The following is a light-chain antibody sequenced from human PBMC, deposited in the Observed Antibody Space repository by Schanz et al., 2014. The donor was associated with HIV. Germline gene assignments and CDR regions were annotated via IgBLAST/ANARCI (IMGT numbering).Light chain of an antibody. CDR3: CSYAGTSTFVV. CDR2: NTY. J-gene: IGLJ2*01. V-gene: IGLV1-44*01. Sequence: QSVLTQPPSASGTPGQRVTISCSGSSSTFRSNAVNWYQQLPGTAPKLLIYNTYHRPSGVPDRFSGSKSGNTASLTFSGLQAEDEADYYCCSYAGTSTFVVFGGGTKLTV. CDR1: SSTFRSNA.